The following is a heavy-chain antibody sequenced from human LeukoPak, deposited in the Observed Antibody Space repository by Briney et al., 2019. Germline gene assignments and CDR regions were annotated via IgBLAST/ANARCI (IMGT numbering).Heavy chain of an antibody. CDR1: GFTFSSYA. J-gene: IGHJ3*02. D-gene: IGHD3-10*01. CDR2: ISGSGGST. Sequence: GGSLRLSCAASGFTFSSYAMSWVRQAPGKGLEWVSAISGSGGSTYYADSVKGRFTISRDNAKNSLYLQMNSLRAEDTAVYYCARDHRITMVRGDLFDIWGQGTMVTVSS. V-gene: IGHV3-23*01. CDR3: ARDHRITMVRGDLFDI.